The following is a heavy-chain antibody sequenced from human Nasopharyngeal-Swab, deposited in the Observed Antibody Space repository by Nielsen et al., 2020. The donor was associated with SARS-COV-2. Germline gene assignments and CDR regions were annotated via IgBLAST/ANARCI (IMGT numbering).Heavy chain of an antibody. CDR1: GFTFSSYW. CDR3: ARPPGYCSGGSCYS. Sequence: GGSLRLSCAASGFTFSSYWMSWVRQAPGKGLEWVANIKQDGSDKYYVDSVKGRFTISRDNAKNSLYLQMNSLRAEDTAVYYCARPPGYCSGGSCYSWGQGTLVTVSS. D-gene: IGHD2-15*01. V-gene: IGHV3-7*01. J-gene: IGHJ4*02. CDR2: IKQDGSDK.